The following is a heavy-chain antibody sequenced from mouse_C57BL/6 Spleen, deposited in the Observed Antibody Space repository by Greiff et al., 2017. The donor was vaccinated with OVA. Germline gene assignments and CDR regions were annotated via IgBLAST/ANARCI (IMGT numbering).Heavy chain of an antibody. CDR3: ARSTVVGYFDV. V-gene: IGHV1-18*01. D-gene: IGHD1-1*01. J-gene: IGHJ1*03. Sequence: VQLKQSGPELVKPGAPVKIPCKASGYTFTDYNMDWVKQSHGKSLEWIGDINPNNGGTIYNQKFKGKATLTVDKSSSTAYMELRSLTSEDTAVYYCARSTVVGYFDVWGTGTTVTVSS. CDR2: INPNNGGT. CDR1: GYTFTDYN.